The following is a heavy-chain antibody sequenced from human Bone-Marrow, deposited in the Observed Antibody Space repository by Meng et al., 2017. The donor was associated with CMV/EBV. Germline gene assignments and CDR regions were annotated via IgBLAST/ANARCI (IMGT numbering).Heavy chain of an antibody. D-gene: IGHD2-2*01. CDR1: GGTFSSYS. V-gene: IGHV1-69*05. CDR3: ARHTRYFSSTSCYRPFDY. Sequence: SVKVSCKASGGTFSSYSISWVRKAPGQGLEWMGGIIPIFGTANYAQKFQGRVTITTDESTSTAYMELSSLRSEDTAVYYCARHTRYFSSTSCYRPFDYWGQGTLVTVSS. J-gene: IGHJ4*02. CDR2: IIPIFGTA.